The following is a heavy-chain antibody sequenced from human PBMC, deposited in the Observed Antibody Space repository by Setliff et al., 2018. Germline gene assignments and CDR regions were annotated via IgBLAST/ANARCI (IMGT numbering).Heavy chain of an antibody. V-gene: IGHV4-34*12. CDR3: ARSFSRREKFLLDY. Sequence: SGTLSLTCTVSGGSISSGDYYWSWIRQPPGKRLEWIGEIIHSGSTNYNPSLRSRVTISMDTSKNQFSLKVSSVTAADTAVYYCARSFSRREKFLLDYWGQGALVTVSS. J-gene: IGHJ4*02. CDR2: IIHSGST. CDR1: GGSISSGDYY.